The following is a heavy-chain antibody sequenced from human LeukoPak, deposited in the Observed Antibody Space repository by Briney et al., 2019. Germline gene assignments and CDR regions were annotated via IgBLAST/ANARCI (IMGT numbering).Heavy chain of an antibody. Sequence: SETLSLTCTVSGGSISSVYWSWIRQAPGKGLEWIGYIYYSGNTNYNPSLKSRVTISVDTSKNQFSLKLSSVTAADTAVYYCAREDPQTTVPEGMDVWGQGTTVTVSS. J-gene: IGHJ6*02. D-gene: IGHD4-17*01. CDR3: AREDPQTTVPEGMDV. V-gene: IGHV4-59*01. CDR1: GGSISSVY. CDR2: IYYSGNT.